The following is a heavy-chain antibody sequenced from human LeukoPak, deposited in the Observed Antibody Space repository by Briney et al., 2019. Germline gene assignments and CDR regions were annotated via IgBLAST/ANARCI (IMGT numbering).Heavy chain of an antibody. D-gene: IGHD3-10*01. CDR1: GGSISSYY. CDR2: VYYSGST. V-gene: IGHV4-59*12. Sequence: TSETLSLTCTVSGGSISSYYWSWIRQPPGKGLEWIGYVYYSGSTNYNPSLKSRVTISVDTSENQFSLKLSSVTAADTAVYYCARSELLWFGGVNSGFDYWGQGTLVTVSS. J-gene: IGHJ4*02. CDR3: ARSELLWFGGVNSGFDY.